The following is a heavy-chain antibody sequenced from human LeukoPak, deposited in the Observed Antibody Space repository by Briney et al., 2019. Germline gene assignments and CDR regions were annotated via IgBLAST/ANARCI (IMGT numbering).Heavy chain of an antibody. Sequence: SETLSLTCTVSGGSISSSSYYWGWIRQPPGKGLEWIGSLYYSGSTYYNPSLKSRVTISIDTSKNQFSLKLTSVTAADTAVFYCATLVRSGSYYWRWFDPWGQGTLVTVSS. CDR3: ATLVRSGSYYWRWFDP. V-gene: IGHV4-39*07. CDR2: LYYSGST. J-gene: IGHJ5*02. CDR1: GGSISSSSYY. D-gene: IGHD1-26*01.